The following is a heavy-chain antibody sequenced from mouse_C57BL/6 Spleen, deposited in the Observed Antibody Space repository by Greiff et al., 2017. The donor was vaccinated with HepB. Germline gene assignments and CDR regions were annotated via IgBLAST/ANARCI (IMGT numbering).Heavy chain of an antibody. CDR1: GYTFTSYW. CDR2: IHPNSGST. D-gene: IGHD1-1*01. CDR3: ARKTNYYGSSWFAY. Sequence: QVQLQQPGAELVKPGASVKLSCKASGYTFTSYWMHWVKQRPGQGLEWIGMIHPNSGSTNYNEKFKSKATLTVDKSSSTAYMQLSSLTSEDSAVYYCARKTNYYGSSWFAYWGQGTLVTVSA. V-gene: IGHV1-64*01. J-gene: IGHJ3*01.